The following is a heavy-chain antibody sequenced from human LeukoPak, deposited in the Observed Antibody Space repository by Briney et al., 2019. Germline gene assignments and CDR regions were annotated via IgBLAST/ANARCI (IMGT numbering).Heavy chain of an antibody. Sequence: SGGSLRLSRAASGFTLSNAWMSWVRQAPGKGLEWVGRIKSKTDGGTTDYAAPVKGRFTISRDDSKNTLYLQMNSLKTEDTAVYYCTTGHPGSSGWEWGFDYWGQGTLVTVSS. CDR2: IKSKTDGGTT. D-gene: IGHD6-19*01. CDR1: GFTLSNAW. V-gene: IGHV3-15*01. CDR3: TTGHPGSSGWEWGFDY. J-gene: IGHJ4*02.